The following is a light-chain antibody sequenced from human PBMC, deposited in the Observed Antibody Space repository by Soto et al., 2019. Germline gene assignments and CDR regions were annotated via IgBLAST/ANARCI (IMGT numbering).Light chain of an antibody. V-gene: IGLV2-23*01. CDR2: EGS. CDR1: SSDVGSYNL. Sequence: SVLTQPASVSGSPGQSITISCTGTSSDVGSYNLVSWYQQHPGKAPKLMLYEGSKRPSGVSNRLSGAKAGNTASLTISGLQAEDEADYYCCSYAGSSTYVFGTVTTLTVL. J-gene: IGLJ1*01. CDR3: CSYAGSSTYV.